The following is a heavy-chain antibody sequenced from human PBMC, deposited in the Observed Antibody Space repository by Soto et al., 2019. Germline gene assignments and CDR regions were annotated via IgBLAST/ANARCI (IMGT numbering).Heavy chain of an antibody. CDR1: GYTFTSYA. CDR2: INAGNGNT. CDR3: ASHTPYYYGSGSYSVRPYYYYYMDV. Sequence: QVQLVQSGAEVKKPGASVKVSCKASGYTFTSYAMHWVRQAPGQRLEWMGWINAGNGNTKYSQKFQGRVTITRDTSARTDYMELSSLRSEDTAVYYCASHTPYYYGSGSYSVRPYYYYYMDVWGKGTTVTVSS. V-gene: IGHV1-3*01. J-gene: IGHJ6*03. D-gene: IGHD3-10*01.